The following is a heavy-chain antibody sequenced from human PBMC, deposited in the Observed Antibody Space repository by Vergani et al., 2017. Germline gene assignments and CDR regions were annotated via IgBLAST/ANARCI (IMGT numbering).Heavy chain of an antibody. CDR1: GNIFSTYA. D-gene: IGHD3-10*02. Sequence: QVQLVQSGAEVKKPGSSVKVSCKASGNIFSTYALTWVRQAPGQGLEWMGGIIPTFGTPTYAQSFQGRVTITADESTRTAYVELNSLRFEDTGVYYCARADVGGGPPGTLRDHFYQSMDVWGNGTTITVSS. CDR3: ARADVGGGPPGTLRDHFYQSMDV. CDR2: IIPTFGTP. V-gene: IGHV1-69*01. J-gene: IGHJ6*03.